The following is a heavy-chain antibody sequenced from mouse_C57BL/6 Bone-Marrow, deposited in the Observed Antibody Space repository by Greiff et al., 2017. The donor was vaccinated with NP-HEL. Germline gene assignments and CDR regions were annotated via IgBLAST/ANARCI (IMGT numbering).Heavy chain of an antibody. D-gene: IGHD2-5*01. J-gene: IGHJ4*01. CDR1: GYTFTDYY. CDR3: ARPYSNAMDY. V-gene: IGHV1-26*01. CDR2: INPNNGGT. Sequence: EVQLQQSGPELVKPGASVKISCKASGYTFTDYYMNWVKQSHGKSLEWIGDINPNNGGTSYNQKFKGKATLTVDKSSSTAYMELRSLTSEDSAVYYCARPYSNAMDYWGQGTSVTVSS.